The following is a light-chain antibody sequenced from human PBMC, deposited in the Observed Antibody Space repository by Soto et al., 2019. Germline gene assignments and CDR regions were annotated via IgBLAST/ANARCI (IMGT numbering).Light chain of an antibody. Sequence: SALTQPRSVSGSPGQSVTISCTGTSSDVGTYKYVSWYQNQPGTAPKLIIYDVTKRPSGVPDRFSGSKSGDTASLTISGLQAEDEADYYCCSYAGSYTYVFGTGTQLTVL. CDR2: DVT. CDR1: SSDVGTYKY. V-gene: IGLV2-11*01. J-gene: IGLJ1*01. CDR3: CSYAGSYTYV.